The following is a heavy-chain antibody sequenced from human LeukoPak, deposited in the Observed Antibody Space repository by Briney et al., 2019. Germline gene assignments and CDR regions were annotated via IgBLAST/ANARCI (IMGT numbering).Heavy chain of an antibody. V-gene: IGHV1-69*04. D-gene: IGHD6-6*01. Sequence: SVKVSCKASGGTFSSYAISWVRQAPGQGLEWMGRIIPIVGIPKYAQKFQGRVTITADKSTSTHYMEVSSLRSEDTAVYYCARGLGYSSSSDYYYYYMDVWGKGTTVTVSS. J-gene: IGHJ6*03. CDR2: IIPIVGIP. CDR1: GGTFSSYA. CDR3: ARGLGYSSSSDYYYYYMDV.